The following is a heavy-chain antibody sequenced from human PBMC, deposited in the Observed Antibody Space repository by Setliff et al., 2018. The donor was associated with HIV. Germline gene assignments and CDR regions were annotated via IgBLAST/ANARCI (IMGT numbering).Heavy chain of an antibody. Sequence: PSETLSLTCSVSGDSIFTSTYYWGWSRQPPGKRLEWIGSIYYSGNTYYNPSLKSRVTISVDTSKNQFFLNLSSVTATDSAVYYCARLGRPYSGQGWFDPWGQETLVTVSS. D-gene: IGHD5-12*01. V-gene: IGHV4-39*01. CDR3: ARLGRPYSGQGWFDP. CDR2: IYYSGNT. CDR1: GDSIFTSTYY. J-gene: IGHJ5*02.